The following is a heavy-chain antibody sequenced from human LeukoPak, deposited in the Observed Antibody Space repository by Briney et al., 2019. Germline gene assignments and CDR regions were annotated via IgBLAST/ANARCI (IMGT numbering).Heavy chain of an antibody. J-gene: IGHJ5*02. CDR3: ARDSGYYSWFDP. Sequence: SETLSLTCTVSGGSVSSGSKYWSWIRQPPGKGLEWIGYIYYSGSTNYNPSLKSRVTISVDTSKNQFSLKLSSVTAADTAVYYCARDSGYYSWFDPWGQGTLVTVSS. CDR1: GGSVSSGSKY. V-gene: IGHV4-61*01. D-gene: IGHD3-22*01. CDR2: IYYSGST.